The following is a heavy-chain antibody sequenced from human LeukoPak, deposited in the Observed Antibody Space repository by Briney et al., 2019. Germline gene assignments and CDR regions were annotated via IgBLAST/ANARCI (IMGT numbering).Heavy chain of an antibody. Sequence: GGSLRLSCAASGFTFSSYSMNWVRQAPGKGLEWVSSISSSSSYIYYADSVKGRFTISRDNAKNSLYLQMNSLRAEDTAVYYCATLTATVSNFDYWGQGTLVTVSS. CDR1: GFTFSSYS. J-gene: IGHJ4*02. V-gene: IGHV3-21*01. D-gene: IGHD4-11*01. CDR3: ATLTATVSNFDY. CDR2: ISSSSSYI.